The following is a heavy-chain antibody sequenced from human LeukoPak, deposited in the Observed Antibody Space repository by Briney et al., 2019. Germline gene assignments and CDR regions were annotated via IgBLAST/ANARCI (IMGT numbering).Heavy chain of an antibody. Sequence: ASVKVSCKASGYTLSSYDINWVRQATGQGLEWMGWMNPNSGNTGYAQKFQGRVTMTRNTSISTAYMELSSLRSEDTAVYYCARVQLAGDDDAFDIWGQGTMVTVSS. CDR3: ARVQLAGDDDAFDI. CDR2: MNPNSGNT. D-gene: IGHD6-6*01. CDR1: GYTLSSYD. J-gene: IGHJ3*02. V-gene: IGHV1-8*01.